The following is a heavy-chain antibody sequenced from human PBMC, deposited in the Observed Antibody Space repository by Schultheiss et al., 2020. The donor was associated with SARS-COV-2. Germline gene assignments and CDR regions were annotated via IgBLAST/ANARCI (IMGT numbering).Heavy chain of an antibody. CDR2: ISSNGGRT. CDR3: VKDLRRTVTTGY. V-gene: IGHV3-64D*06. D-gene: IGHD4-17*01. CDR1: GFTFSSYA. J-gene: IGHJ4*02. Sequence: GGSLRLSCAASGFTFSSYAMSWVRQAPGKGLEWVSAISSNGGRTYYADSVKGRFTISRDNSKNTLYLQMSSLRAEDTAVYYCVKDLRRTVTTGYWGQGTLVTVSS.